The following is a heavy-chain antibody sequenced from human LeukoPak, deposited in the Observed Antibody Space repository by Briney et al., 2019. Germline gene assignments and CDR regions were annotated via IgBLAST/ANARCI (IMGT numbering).Heavy chain of an antibody. D-gene: IGHD3-22*01. CDR1: GFTVSSNY. CDR3: ARDLPTDSSGYTFDY. V-gene: IGHV3-66*01. Sequence: GGSLRLSCAASGFTVSSNYMSWVRQALGKGLEWVSVIYSGGSTYYADSVKGRFTISRDNSKNTLYLQMNSLRAEDTAVYYCARDLPTDSSGYTFDYWGQGTLVTVSS. J-gene: IGHJ4*02. CDR2: IYSGGST.